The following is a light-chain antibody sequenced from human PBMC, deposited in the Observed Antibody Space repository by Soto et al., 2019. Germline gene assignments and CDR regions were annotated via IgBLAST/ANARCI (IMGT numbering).Light chain of an antibody. CDR2: EVR. V-gene: IGLV2-14*01. Sequence: QSVLTQPASVSGSPGQSITISCTGTSNDIGYYNYVSWYQQHPAKAPKLMIYEVRNRPSGISNRFSGSKSGNTASLIISGLQAEDEADYYCISYTTTSSVLFGGGTKVTVL. CDR3: ISYTTTSSVL. CDR1: SNDIGYYNY. J-gene: IGLJ3*02.